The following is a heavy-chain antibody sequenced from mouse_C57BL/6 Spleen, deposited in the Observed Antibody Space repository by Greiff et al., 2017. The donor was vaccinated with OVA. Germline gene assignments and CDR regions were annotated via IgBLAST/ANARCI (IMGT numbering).Heavy chain of an antibody. V-gene: IGHV1-26*01. CDR3: ARSGDYYGSSYGYFDV. J-gene: IGHJ1*03. Sequence: EVQLQQSGPELVKPGASVKISCKASGYTFTDYYMNWVKQSHGKSLEWIGDINPNNGGTSYNQKFKGKATLTVDKSSSTAYMGLRSLTSADSAFYYCARSGDYYGSSYGYFDVWGTGTTVTVSS. CDR2: INPNNGGT. CDR1: GYTFTDYY. D-gene: IGHD1-1*01.